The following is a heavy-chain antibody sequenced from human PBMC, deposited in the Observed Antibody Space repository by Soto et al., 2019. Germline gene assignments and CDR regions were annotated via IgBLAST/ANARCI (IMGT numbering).Heavy chain of an antibody. CDR3: AKDPPSVLRYFDWLFDTQYYFDY. D-gene: IGHD3-9*01. CDR2: ISYDGSNK. CDR1: GFTFSSYG. Sequence: GGSLRLSCAASGFTFSSYGMHWVRQAPGKGLEWVAVISYDGSNKYYADSVKGRFTISRDNSKNTLYLQMNSLRAEDTAVYYCAKDPPSVLRYFDWLFDTQYYFDYWGQGTLVTVSS. J-gene: IGHJ4*02. V-gene: IGHV3-30*18.